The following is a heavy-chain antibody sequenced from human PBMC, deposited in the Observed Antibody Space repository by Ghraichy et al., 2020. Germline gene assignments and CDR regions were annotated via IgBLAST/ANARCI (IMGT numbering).Heavy chain of an antibody. Sequence: GGSLRLSCAASGCTFSSNCMHWVRQAPGKGLVWVSRINSDGSRTNYADFVKGRFTISRDNAKNTLYMQINSLRADDRAVYYCETYDGSGSHRSLRYWGQGSLVTVSS. J-gene: IGHJ4*02. D-gene: IGHD3-22*01. CDR1: GCTFSSNC. CDR3: ETYDGSGSHRSLRY. V-gene: IGHV3-74*01. CDR2: INSDGSRT.